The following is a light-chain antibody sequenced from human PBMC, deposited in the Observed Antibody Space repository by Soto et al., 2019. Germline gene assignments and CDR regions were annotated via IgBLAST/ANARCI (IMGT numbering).Light chain of an antibody. CDR3: QQLKSEPYT. Sequence: EIVLTQSPATLSSFPGDRVTLSCRASQAVNTRLAWYQHRPGQAPRLLIYLASNRAAGVPARFSGSGSGTDFTLTISDVEPEDFAVYYCQQLKSEPYTFGQGTKLEIK. V-gene: IGKV3D-11*01. CDR2: LAS. J-gene: IGKJ2*01. CDR1: QAVNTR.